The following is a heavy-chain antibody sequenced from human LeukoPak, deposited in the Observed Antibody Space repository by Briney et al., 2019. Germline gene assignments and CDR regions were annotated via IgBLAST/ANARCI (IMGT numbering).Heavy chain of an antibody. Sequence: GGSLRLSCAASGFTFSSYGMHWVRQAPGKGLEWVAVIWYDENYKYYADSVKGRFTISRDNSKNTLYLQMNSLRAEDTAVYYCAKDPSYYDFWSGYYTSAYYGMDVWGQGTTVTVSS. V-gene: IGHV3-30*02. CDR2: IWYDENYK. CDR3: AKDPSYYDFWSGYYTSAYYGMDV. D-gene: IGHD3-3*01. J-gene: IGHJ6*02. CDR1: GFTFSSYG.